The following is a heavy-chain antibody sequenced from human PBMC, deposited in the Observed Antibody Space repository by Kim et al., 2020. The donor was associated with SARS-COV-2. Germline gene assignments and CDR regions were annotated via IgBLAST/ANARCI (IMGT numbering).Heavy chain of an antibody. CDR1: GFTFDDYA. V-gene: IGHV3-9*01. CDR3: AKMAPPYDRVGYFDY. CDR2: ISWNSGSI. D-gene: IGHD3-22*01. J-gene: IGHJ4*02. Sequence: GGSLRLSCAASGFTFDDYAMHWVRQATGKGLEWVSGISWNSGSIGYADSVKGRFTISRDNAKNSLYLQMNSLRAEDTALYYCAKMAPPYDRVGYFDYWGQGTLVTVSS.